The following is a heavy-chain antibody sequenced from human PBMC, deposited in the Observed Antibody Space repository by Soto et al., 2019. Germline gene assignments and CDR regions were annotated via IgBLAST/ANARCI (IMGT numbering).Heavy chain of an antibody. D-gene: IGHD3-22*01. CDR3: AGELNTDISAYYAFAY. J-gene: IGHJ4*02. Sequence: QVQLVQSGPEVKMPGASVKVSCKTSGYTFSDYGLAWLRQTAGQRPGSMGWVSTYNTNTNYAQKFQGRVTMTTDTSTTTTSIELRCLRSDDTAVYYCAGELNTDISAYYAFAYWGQGTLVTVSS. CDR2: VSTYNTNT. CDR1: GYTFSDYG. V-gene: IGHV1-18*01.